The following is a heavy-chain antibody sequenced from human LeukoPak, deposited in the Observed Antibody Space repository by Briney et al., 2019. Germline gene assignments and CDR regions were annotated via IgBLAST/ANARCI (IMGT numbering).Heavy chain of an antibody. V-gene: IGHV5-51*01. CDR3: ARQSRDGSKTRGYYFDH. D-gene: IGHD3-10*01. J-gene: IGHJ4*02. CDR1: GYIFTDYW. CDR2: IYPADSDT. Sequence: GESLKISCQVSGYIFTDYWIGWVRQMPGKGLESIGIIYPADSDTAYSPFFQGQVTISADKSISTVYLQWSSLKASDTAMYYCARQSRDGSKTRGYYFDHWGQGTLVTVSS.